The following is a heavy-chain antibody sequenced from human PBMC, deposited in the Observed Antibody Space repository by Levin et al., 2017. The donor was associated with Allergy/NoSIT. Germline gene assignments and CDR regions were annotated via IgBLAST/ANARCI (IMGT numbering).Heavy chain of an antibody. CDR2: ISSSSSYI. V-gene: IGHV3-21*01. Sequence: PGGSLRLSCAASGFTFSGYSMNWVRQAPGKGLEWVSSISSSSSYIYYADSVKGRFTISRDNAKNSLYLQMNSLRAEDTAVYYCARVQQLALLDAFDSWGQGTMVTVSS. CDR1: GFTFSGYS. D-gene: IGHD6-13*01. J-gene: IGHJ3*02. CDR3: ARVQQLALLDAFDS.